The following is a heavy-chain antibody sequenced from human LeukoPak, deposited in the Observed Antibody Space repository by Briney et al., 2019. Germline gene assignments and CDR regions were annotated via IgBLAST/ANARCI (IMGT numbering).Heavy chain of an antibody. CDR1: GFTFSSYA. Sequence: GGSLRLSCAASGFTFSSYAMSWVRQAPGKGLEWVSAISGSGGSTYYADSVKGRFTISRDNSKNTLYLQMNSLRAEDTAVYYCAKDQNCSGGSCYSVGMDVWGQGTTVTVSS. CDR2: ISGSGGST. V-gene: IGHV3-23*01. CDR3: AKDQNCSGGSCYSVGMDV. J-gene: IGHJ6*02. D-gene: IGHD2-15*01.